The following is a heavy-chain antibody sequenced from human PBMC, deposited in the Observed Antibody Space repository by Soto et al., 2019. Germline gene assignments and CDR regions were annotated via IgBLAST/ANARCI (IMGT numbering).Heavy chain of an antibody. Sequence: GGSLRLSCAASGFTFSSYAMHWVRQAPGKGLEWVAVISYDGSNKYYADSVKGRFTISRDNSKNTLYLQMNSLRAEDTAVYYCARELYDFWSGYYTYYYGMDVWGQGTTVTVSS. CDR2: ISYDGSNK. CDR1: GFTFSSYA. J-gene: IGHJ6*02. CDR3: ARELYDFWSGYYTYYYGMDV. V-gene: IGHV3-30-3*01. D-gene: IGHD3-3*01.